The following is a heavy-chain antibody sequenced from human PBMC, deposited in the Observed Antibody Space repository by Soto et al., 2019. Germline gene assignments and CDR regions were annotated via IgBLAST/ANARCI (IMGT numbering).Heavy chain of an antibody. CDR3: ARSEYYYGSGSSTLDAFDI. CDR1: GFTFSSYG. CDR2: IWYDGSNK. Sequence: GGSLRLSCAASGFTFSSYGMHWVRQAPGKGLEWVAVIWYDGSNKYYADSVKGRFTISRDNSKNTVSLHMNSLRAEDTAVYYCARSEYYYGSGSSTLDAFDIWGQGTMVTVSS. J-gene: IGHJ3*02. V-gene: IGHV3-33*01. D-gene: IGHD3-10*01.